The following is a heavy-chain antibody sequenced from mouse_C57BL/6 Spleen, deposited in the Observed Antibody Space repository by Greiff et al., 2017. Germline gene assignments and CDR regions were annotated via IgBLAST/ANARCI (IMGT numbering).Heavy chain of an antibody. D-gene: IGHD1-1*01. V-gene: IGHV14-1*01. CDR2: IDPEDGDT. CDR3: TTDYYGSSIRLWAY. CDR1: GFNIKDYY. J-gene: IGHJ3*01. Sequence: EVKLVESGAELVRPGASVKLSCTASGFNIKDYYMHWVKQRPEQGLEWIGRIDPEDGDTEYAPKFQGKATMTADTSSNTAYLPLSSLTSDDTAVYYCTTDYYGSSIRLWAYWGQGTLVTVSA.